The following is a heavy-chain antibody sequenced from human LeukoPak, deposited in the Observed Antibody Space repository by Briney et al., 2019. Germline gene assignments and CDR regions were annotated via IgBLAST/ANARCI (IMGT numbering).Heavy chain of an antibody. Sequence: PGGSLRLSCAASGFTFSTYAMSWVRQAPGKGLEWVSGLSGSDDNTYYADSVKGRFTISRDNSKNTLYLQMNSLRAEDTAVYYCAKAGNSGSYYKDFDFWGQGALVTVSS. CDR3: AKAGNSGSYYKDFDF. V-gene: IGHV3-23*01. CDR2: LSGSDDNT. D-gene: IGHD3-10*01. J-gene: IGHJ4*02. CDR1: GFTFSTYA.